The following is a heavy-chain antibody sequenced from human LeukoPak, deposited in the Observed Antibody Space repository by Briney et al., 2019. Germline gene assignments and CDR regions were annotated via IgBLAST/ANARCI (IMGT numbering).Heavy chain of an antibody. J-gene: IGHJ5*02. Sequence: GGSLRLSCAASGFTFSNAWMNWVRQAPGKGLEWVSSITRSSTSTYYTDSVRGRFTISRDNAKNSLYLQMNSLRAEDTAVYYCARHNWNDAPGGFDPWGQGTLVTVSS. V-gene: IGHV3-21*01. D-gene: IGHD1-20*01. CDR2: ITRSSTST. CDR1: GFTFSNAW. CDR3: ARHNWNDAPGGFDP.